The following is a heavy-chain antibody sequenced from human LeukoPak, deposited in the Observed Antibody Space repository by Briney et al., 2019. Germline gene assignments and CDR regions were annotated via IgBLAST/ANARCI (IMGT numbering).Heavy chain of an antibody. Sequence: GGSLRLSCAASGFTFSSYTMHWVRQTPGKGLEWVSSISSSSSYIYYADSVKGRFTTSRDNAKNSLYLQMNSLRAEDTAVFYCVFPMGSIDWGQGTLVTVSS. V-gene: IGHV3-21*01. D-gene: IGHD6-6*01. J-gene: IGHJ4*02. CDR1: GFTFSSYT. CDR3: VFPMGSID. CDR2: ISSSSSYI.